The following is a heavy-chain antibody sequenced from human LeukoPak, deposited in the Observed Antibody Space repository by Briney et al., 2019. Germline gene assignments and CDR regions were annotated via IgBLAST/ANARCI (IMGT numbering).Heavy chain of an antibody. D-gene: IGHD3-22*01. V-gene: IGHV3-20*04. CDR2: INWNGGST. CDR3: ARGVYYYDSSGPFDY. Sequence: GGSLRLSCAASGFTFDDYGMSWLRQAPGKGLEWVSGINWNGGSTGYADSVKGRFTISRDNAKNSLYLQMNSLRAEDTALYYCARGVYYYDSSGPFDYWGQGTLATVSS. J-gene: IGHJ4*02. CDR1: GFTFDDYG.